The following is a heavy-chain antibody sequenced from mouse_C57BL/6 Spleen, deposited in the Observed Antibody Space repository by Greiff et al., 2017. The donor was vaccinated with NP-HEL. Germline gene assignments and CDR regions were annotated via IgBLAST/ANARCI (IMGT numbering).Heavy chain of an antibody. Sequence: EVMLVESGGGLVQPGGSLKLSCAASGFTFSDYGMAWVRQAPRKGPEWVAFISNLAYSIYYADTVTGRFTISRENAKNTLYLEMSSLRSEDTAMYYCARPTGTRYFDVWGTGTTVTVSS. CDR1: GFTFSDYG. V-gene: IGHV5-15*01. J-gene: IGHJ1*03. CDR3: ARPTGTRYFDV. D-gene: IGHD4-1*02. CDR2: ISNLAYSI.